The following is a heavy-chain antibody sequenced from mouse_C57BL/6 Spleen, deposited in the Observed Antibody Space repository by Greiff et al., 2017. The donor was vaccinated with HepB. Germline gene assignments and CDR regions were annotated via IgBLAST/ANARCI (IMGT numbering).Heavy chain of an antibody. J-gene: IGHJ2*01. CDR3: TRAGVYSDYFDY. Sequence: QVQLQQSGAELVRPGASVTLSCKASGYTFTDYEMHWVKQTPVHGLEWIGAIDPETGGTAYNQKFKGKAILTADKSSSTAYMELRSLTSEDSAVYYCTRAGVYSDYFDYWGQGTTLTVSS. D-gene: IGHD2-10*02. V-gene: IGHV1-15*01. CDR1: GYTFTDYE. CDR2: IDPETGGT.